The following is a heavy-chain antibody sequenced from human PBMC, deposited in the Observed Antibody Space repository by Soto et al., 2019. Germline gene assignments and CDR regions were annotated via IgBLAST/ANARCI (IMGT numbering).Heavy chain of an antibody. D-gene: IGHD3-22*01. J-gene: IGHJ4*02. Sequence: PSETLSLTCTVYGGSISPYYWSWIRQTPGKGLEWIAYIYYSGSTNYNPSLKSRVTISVDTSKNQCSLKLSSVTAADTAVYYCARASYYSDSFGYFLDSWGQGTLVTVSS. V-gene: IGHV4-59*01. CDR1: GGSISPYY. CDR2: IYYSGST. CDR3: ARASYYSDSFGYFLDS.